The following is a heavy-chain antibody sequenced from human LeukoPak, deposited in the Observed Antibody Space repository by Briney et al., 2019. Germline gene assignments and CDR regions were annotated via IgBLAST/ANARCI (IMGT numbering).Heavy chain of an antibody. Sequence: GGSLRLSCAASGFTFSDYYMSWIRQAPGKGLEWVSYISSSGSTIYYADSVTGRFTISRANATNSMYLQMNSQRAEDTAMAYCAAREVDYYGSGSSGGIDYWGQGTLVTVSS. CDR3: AAREVDYYGSGSSGGIDY. CDR2: ISSSGSTI. CDR1: GFTFSDYY. D-gene: IGHD3-10*01. J-gene: IGHJ4*02. V-gene: IGHV3-11*01.